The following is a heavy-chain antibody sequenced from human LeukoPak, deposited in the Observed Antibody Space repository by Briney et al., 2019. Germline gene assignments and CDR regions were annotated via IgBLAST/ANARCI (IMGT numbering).Heavy chain of an antibody. CDR2: FEPEDGEA. CDR3: AADLGQLLSY. J-gene: IGHJ4*02. V-gene: IGHV1-24*01. D-gene: IGHD6-13*01. CDR1: GDTLTESS. Sequence: ASVKVSCKVSGDTLTESSTHWVRQAPGKGLEWMGGFEPEDGEAIYLQRFQGRLTLTEDTSTDTAYMELSSLTSEDAAVYFCAADLGQLLSYWGQGTLVTVSS.